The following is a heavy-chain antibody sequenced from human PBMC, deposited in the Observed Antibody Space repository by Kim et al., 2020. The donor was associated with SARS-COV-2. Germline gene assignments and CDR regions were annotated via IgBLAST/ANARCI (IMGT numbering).Heavy chain of an antibody. CDR1: GGSISSSNW. J-gene: IGHJ4*02. D-gene: IGHD3-22*01. V-gene: IGHV4-4*02. CDR3: ARGEYYYDSSGYYDY. Sequence: SETLSLTCAVSGGSISSSNWWSWVRQPPGKGLEWIGEIYHSGSTNYNPSLKSRVTISVDKSKNQFSLKLSSVTAADTAVYYCARGEYYYDSSGYYDYWGQGTLVTVSS. CDR2: IYHSGST.